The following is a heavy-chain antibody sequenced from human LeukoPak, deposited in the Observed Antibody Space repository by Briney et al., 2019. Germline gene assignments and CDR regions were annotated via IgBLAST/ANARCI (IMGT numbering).Heavy chain of an antibody. D-gene: IGHD6-6*01. Sequence: PSETLSLTCAVYGGSFSDYHWRWIRQPPGKGLEWIGEINHSGSTNYNPSRKSRVTIPGDTSKNNFSLKLSSVTAADTAVYYCARPSGGSSSVGAFDYWGQGTLVTVSS. V-gene: IGHV4-34*01. CDR3: ARPSGGSSSVGAFDY. J-gene: IGHJ4*02. CDR2: INHSGST. CDR1: GGSFSDYH.